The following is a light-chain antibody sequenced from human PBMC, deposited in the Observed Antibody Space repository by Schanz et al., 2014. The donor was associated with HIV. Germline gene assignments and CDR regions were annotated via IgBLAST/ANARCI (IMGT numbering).Light chain of an antibody. CDR1: SNDVGSYKY. J-gene: IGLJ1*01. Sequence: QSALTQPASVSGSPGQSITISCSGTSNDVGSYKYVSWFQQHPGKAPKLMIYDVSNRPSGVSNRFSGSKSGNTASLTISGLQAEDEADYYCSSYTVISTGVFGTGTKLTVL. V-gene: IGLV2-14*03. CDR3: SSYTVISTGV. CDR2: DVS.